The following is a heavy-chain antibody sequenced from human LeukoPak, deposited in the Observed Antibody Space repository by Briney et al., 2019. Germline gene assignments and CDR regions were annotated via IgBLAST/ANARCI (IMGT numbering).Heavy chain of an antibody. Sequence: GGSLRLSCAASGFTFSSYWMSWVRQAPGKGLEWVANIKQDGSEKYYVDSVKGRFTISRDNAKNSLYLQMNSLGAEDTAVYYCARDSSQHLVPFDYWGQGTLVTVSS. CDR2: IKQDGSEK. CDR3: ARDSSQHLVPFDY. V-gene: IGHV3-7*01. J-gene: IGHJ4*02. CDR1: GFTFSSYW. D-gene: IGHD6-13*01.